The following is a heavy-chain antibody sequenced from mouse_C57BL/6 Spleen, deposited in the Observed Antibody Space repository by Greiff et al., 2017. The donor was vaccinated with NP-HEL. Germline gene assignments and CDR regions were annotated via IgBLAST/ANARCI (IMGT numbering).Heavy chain of an antibody. Sequence: VKLMESGPGLVAPSQSLSITCTVSGFSLTSYGVHWVRQPPGKGLEWLVVIWSDGSTTYNSALKSRLSISKDNSKSQVFLKRNSLQTDDTAMYYCARAPSYDYDNYAMDYWGQGTSVTVSS. CDR3: ARAPSYDYDNYAMDY. V-gene: IGHV2-6*03. D-gene: IGHD2-4*01. CDR2: IWSDGST. J-gene: IGHJ4*01. CDR1: GFSLTSYG.